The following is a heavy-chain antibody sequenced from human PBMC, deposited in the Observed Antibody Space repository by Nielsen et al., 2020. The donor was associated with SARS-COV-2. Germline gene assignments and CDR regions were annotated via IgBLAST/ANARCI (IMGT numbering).Heavy chain of an antibody. CDR1: GFTFRSHA. Sequence: GGSLRLSCVASGFTFRSHAMTWVRQAPGKGLEWVSSISSSSSYIYYADSVKGRFTISRDNAKNSLYLQMNSLRAEDTAVYYCARRKMATMGDLDYWGQGTLVTVSS. J-gene: IGHJ4*02. CDR2: ISSSSSYI. CDR3: ARRKMATMGDLDY. D-gene: IGHD5-24*01. V-gene: IGHV3-21*01.